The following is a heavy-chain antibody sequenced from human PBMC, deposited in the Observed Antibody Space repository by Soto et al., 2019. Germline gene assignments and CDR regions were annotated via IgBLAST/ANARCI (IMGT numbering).Heavy chain of an antibody. J-gene: IGHJ5*02. CDR1: GGSISSGGYY. CDR3: AREYYYDSTKTNWLDP. Sequence: SETLSLTCTVSGGSISSGGYYWSWIRQHPGKGLEWIGYIYYSGSTYYNPSLKSRVTISVDTSKNQFSLKLSSVTAADTAVYYCAREYYYDSTKTNWLDPWGQGTLVTVYS. V-gene: IGHV4-31*03. D-gene: IGHD3-22*01. CDR2: IYYSGST.